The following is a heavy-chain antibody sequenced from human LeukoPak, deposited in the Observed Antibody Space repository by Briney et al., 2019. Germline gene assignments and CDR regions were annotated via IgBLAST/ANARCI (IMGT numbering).Heavy chain of an antibody. Sequence: PETLSHTCIHPGGSLSSYIWSWIRQPPGKGLECMWYIYLTGSTNYHPSLQSRVTISLHTSKNQFPLRLSSVTAEATAGYYCAGEVGRLSDAFDFWGQGTMVPVSS. V-gene: IGHV4-59*01. D-gene: IGHD2-15*01. CDR2: IYLTGST. CDR3: AGEVGRLSDAFDF. J-gene: IGHJ3*01. CDR1: GGSLSSYI.